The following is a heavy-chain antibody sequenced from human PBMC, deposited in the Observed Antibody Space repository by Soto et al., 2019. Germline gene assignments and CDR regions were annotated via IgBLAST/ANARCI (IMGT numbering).Heavy chain of an antibody. CDR1: GGSISSYY. J-gene: IGHJ6*02. CDR3: AGEDIVVVPAAAKYYYYGMDV. CDR2: IYYSGST. V-gene: IGHV4-59*05. Sequence: PSETLSLTCTVSGGSISSYYWSWIRQPPGKRLARIGSIYYSGSTNYNPSLKSRVTISVDTSKNQFSLKLSSVTAADTAVYYCAGEDIVVVPAAAKYYYYGMDVWGQGTTVTVSS. D-gene: IGHD2-2*01.